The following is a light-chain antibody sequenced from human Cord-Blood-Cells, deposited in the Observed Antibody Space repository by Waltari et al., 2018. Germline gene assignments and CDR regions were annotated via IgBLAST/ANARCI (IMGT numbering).Light chain of an antibody. J-gene: IGKJ4*01. CDR1: QDISNY. CDR3: QQYDNLVLT. Sequence: DIQMTQSPSSLSASVGDRVTITCQASQDISNYLNWYQQKPGKAPKLLIYDASNLETGVPSRFSGSGSGTDFTFTNSSLQPEDIATYYCQQYDNLVLTFGGGTKVEIK. CDR2: DAS. V-gene: IGKV1-33*01.